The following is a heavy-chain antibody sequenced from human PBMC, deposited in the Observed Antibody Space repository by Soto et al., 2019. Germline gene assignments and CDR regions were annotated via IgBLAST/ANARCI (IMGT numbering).Heavy chain of an antibody. CDR2: INPSGGST. V-gene: IGHV1-46*01. J-gene: IGHJ4*02. CDR3: ARDKYYDSSGYYLYYFDY. Sequence: VRQAPGQGLEWMGIINPSGGSTSYAQKFQGRVTMTRDTSTSTVYMELSSLRSEDTAVYYCARDKYYDSSGYYLYYFDYWGQGTLVTVSS. D-gene: IGHD3-22*01.